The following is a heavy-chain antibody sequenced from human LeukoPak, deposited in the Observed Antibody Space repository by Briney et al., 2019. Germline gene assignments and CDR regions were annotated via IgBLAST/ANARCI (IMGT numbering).Heavy chain of an antibody. J-gene: IGHJ4*02. Sequence: PGGSLRLSCAASGFTFSSYSMNWVRQAPEKGLEWVSSISSSSSYIYYADSVKGRFTISRDNAKNSLYLQMNSLRAEDTAVYYCARERMTHFDYWGQGTLVTVSS. V-gene: IGHV3-21*01. CDR3: ARERMTHFDY. CDR2: ISSSSSYI. CDR1: GFTFSSYS.